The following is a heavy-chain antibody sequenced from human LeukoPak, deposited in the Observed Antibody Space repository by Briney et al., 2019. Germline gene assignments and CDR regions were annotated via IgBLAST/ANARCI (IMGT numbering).Heavy chain of an antibody. J-gene: IGHJ4*02. Sequence: GGSLRLSCAASGFTFSSYSMNWVRQAPGKGLEWVSSISSSSSYIYYADSVKGRFTISRDNAKNSLYLQMNSLRAEDTAVYYCARGQLYYDSSGFDYWGQGTLVTVSS. V-gene: IGHV3-21*01. CDR1: GFTFSSYS. CDR3: ARGQLYYDSSGFDY. D-gene: IGHD3-22*01. CDR2: ISSSSSYI.